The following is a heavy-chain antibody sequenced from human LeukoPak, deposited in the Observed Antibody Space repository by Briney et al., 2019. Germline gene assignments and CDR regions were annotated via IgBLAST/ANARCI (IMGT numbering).Heavy chain of an antibody. J-gene: IGHJ4*02. Sequence: QPGGSLRLSCAASGFSFSNYEMNWVRQAPGKGLEWVSYISSSGSTIYYPDSVKGRFTISRDNAKNSLYLQMNSLRAEDTAVYYCARDGSGYDSRLAGFDYWGQGTLVTVSS. CDR2: ISSSGSTI. CDR3: ARDGSGYDSRLAGFDY. V-gene: IGHV3-48*03. CDR1: GFSFSNYE. D-gene: IGHD5-12*01.